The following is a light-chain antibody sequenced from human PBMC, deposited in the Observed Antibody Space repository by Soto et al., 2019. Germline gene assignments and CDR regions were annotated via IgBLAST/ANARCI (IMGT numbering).Light chain of an antibody. Sequence: LTQPPSASGSPGQSVTISCTGTSSDVGGYNYVSWYQQHPGKAPKLTIYEVSKRPSGVPDRFSGSKSGNTASLTVSGLQAEDEADYYCSSYAGSNRVFGTGTKVTVL. CDR1: SSDVGGYNY. CDR3: SSYAGSNRV. V-gene: IGLV2-8*01. CDR2: EVS. J-gene: IGLJ1*01.